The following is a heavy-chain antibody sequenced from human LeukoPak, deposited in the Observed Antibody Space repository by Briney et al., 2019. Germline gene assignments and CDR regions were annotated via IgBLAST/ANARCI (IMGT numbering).Heavy chain of an antibody. CDR2: IYYSGST. Sequence: PSQTLSLTCTVSGGSISSGGYYWSWIRQHPGRGLEWLGYIYYSGSTYYNPSLKSRVTISVDTSKNQFSLKLSSVTAAGTAVYYCARDLIPHGMDVWGKGTTVTVSS. CDR3: ARDLIPHGMDV. D-gene: IGHD3-16*01. CDR1: GGSISSGGYY. J-gene: IGHJ6*04. V-gene: IGHV4-31*03.